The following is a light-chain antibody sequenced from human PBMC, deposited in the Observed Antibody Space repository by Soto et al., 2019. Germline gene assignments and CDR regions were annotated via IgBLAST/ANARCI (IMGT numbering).Light chain of an antibody. J-gene: IGKJ2*01. CDR2: AAS. V-gene: IGKV1-39*01. CDR1: QTIANY. CDR3: HQSHSSPYT. Sequence: DIQMTQSPSSLSASVGDRVTISYRPSQTIANYLNWYQHKPGNAPKLQIYAASSLQTGVPSRFSGSGSGTDFTLTINSLQPEDFATYFCHQSHSSPYTFGQGTRLEIK.